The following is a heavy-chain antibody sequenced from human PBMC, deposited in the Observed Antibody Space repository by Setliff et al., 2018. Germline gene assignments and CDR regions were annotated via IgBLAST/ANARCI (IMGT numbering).Heavy chain of an antibody. CDR3: ARINFYVSSGYYYAPDY. J-gene: IGHJ4*02. D-gene: IGHD3-22*01. Sequence: ASVKVSCKTSGYTFTNYGITWVRQAPGQGLEWMGWINNYSFKTNYPQKFLGRVTVTTDTSTGTAYMELGSLTSDDAAIYYCARINFYVSSGYYYAPDYWGPGTLVTVSS. CDR2: INNYSFKT. V-gene: IGHV1-18*01. CDR1: GYTFTNYG.